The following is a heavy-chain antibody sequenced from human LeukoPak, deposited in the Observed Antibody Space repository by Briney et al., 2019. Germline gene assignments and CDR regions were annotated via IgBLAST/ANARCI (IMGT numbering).Heavy chain of an antibody. CDR1: GFTFSGSA. CDR2: IRSKANSYAT. CDR3: TGSSGWSY. Sequence: GGSLKLSCAASGFTFSGSAMHWVRQASGKGLEWVGRIRSKANSYATAYAASVKGRFTISRDDSKNTAYLQMNSLKTEDTAVHYCTGSSGWSYWGQGTLVTVSS. J-gene: IGHJ4*02. D-gene: IGHD6-19*01. V-gene: IGHV3-73*01.